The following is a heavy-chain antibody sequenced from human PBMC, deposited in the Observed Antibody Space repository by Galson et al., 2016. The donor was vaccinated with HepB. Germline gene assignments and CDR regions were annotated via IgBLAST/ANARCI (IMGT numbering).Heavy chain of an antibody. CDR3: AKDKGIEPSGGMDV. D-gene: IGHD5-18*01. Sequence: SLRLSCAASGLTFDDYGMNWVRQVPGKGLEWVSGISWDSGKIGYADSVKGRFTISRDNAKNSLFLQMKSLRVEDTALYYCAKDKGIEPSGGMDVWGQGITVTVSS. V-gene: IGHV3-9*01. CDR2: ISWDSGKI. J-gene: IGHJ6*02. CDR1: GLTFDDYG.